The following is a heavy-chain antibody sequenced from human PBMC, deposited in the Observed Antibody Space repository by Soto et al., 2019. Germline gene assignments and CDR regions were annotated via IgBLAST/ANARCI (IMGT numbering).Heavy chain of an antibody. V-gene: IGHV4-59*01. D-gene: IGHD3-9*01. CDR1: GVTISSYY. CDR3: ARGSAHYDILTGYFNNWFDP. CDR2: IYYSGST. J-gene: IGHJ5*02. Sequence: SETLSLTCTVSGVTISSYYWSWIRQPPGKGLEWIGYIYYSGSTNYNPSLKSRVTISVDTSKNQFSLKLSSVTAADTAVYYCARGSAHYDILTGYFNNWFDPWGQGTLVTVSS.